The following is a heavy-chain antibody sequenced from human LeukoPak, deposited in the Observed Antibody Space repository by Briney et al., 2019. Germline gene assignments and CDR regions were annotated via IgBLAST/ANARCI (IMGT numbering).Heavy chain of an antibody. D-gene: IGHD2-21*02. J-gene: IGHJ6*02. Sequence: SETLSLTCAVYGGSFTDYYWSWIRHLPGKGLEWIGEIHHRTGANYNPSLWGRVTISADTSKNQFSLHLTSVTAADTATFYCARGPVRDDGLTGISYYFGLDVWGHGTTVTVFS. CDR1: GGSFTDYY. CDR2: IHHRTGA. CDR3: ARGPVRDDGLTGISYYFGLDV. V-gene: IGHV4-34*01.